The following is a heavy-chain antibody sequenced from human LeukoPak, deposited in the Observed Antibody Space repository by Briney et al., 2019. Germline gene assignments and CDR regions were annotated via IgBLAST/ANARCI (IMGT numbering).Heavy chain of an antibody. CDR3: ARDYSYAEY. CDR2: ISSSSTTI. D-gene: IGHD5-18*01. CDR1: GFTFSSYS. Sequence: GGSLRLSCAASGFTFSSYSMNWVRRAPGKGLGWVSYISSSSTTIYYADSVKGRFTISRDNAKNSLYLQMNSLRAEDTAVYYCARDYSYAEYWGQGTLVTVSS. V-gene: IGHV3-48*01. J-gene: IGHJ4*02.